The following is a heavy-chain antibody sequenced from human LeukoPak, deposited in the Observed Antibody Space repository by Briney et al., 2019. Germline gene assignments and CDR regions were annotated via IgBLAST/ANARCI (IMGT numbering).Heavy chain of an antibody. CDR1: GFTFDDYG. Sequence: SGGSLRLSCAASGFTFDDYGMSWVRQAPGKGLEWVSGINWNGGSTVYADSVKGRFTISRDNAKNSLYLQMNSLRAEDTALYYCARARGYCSSTSCSFDYWGQGTLVTVSS. CDR2: INWNGGST. D-gene: IGHD2-2*01. V-gene: IGHV3-20*04. J-gene: IGHJ4*02. CDR3: ARARGYCSSTSCSFDY.